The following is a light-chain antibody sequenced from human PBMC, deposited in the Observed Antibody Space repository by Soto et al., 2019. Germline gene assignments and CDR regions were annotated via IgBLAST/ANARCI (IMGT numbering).Light chain of an antibody. V-gene: IGKV3-15*01. Sequence: EIVMTQSPATLSVSPGERATLSCRASQSVGSNLAWYQQKPGQAPRLLIYGASTRATGIPARFSGSGSGTEFTHTINSLQSEDFSIYFCQQYNNWPPDRTFGQGTKVEFK. CDR2: GAS. CDR1: QSVGSN. CDR3: QQYNNWPPDRT. J-gene: IGKJ1*01.